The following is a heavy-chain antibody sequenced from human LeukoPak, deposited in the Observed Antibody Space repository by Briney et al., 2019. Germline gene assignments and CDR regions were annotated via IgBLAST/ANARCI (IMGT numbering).Heavy chain of an antibody. CDR2: VSPYNGNT. D-gene: IGHD3-10*01. CDR1: GYTFTDYD. J-gene: IGHJ4*02. CDR3: ARNGRVRRVVKDLFEY. Sequence: ASVKVSCKTSGYTFTDYDITWVRQAPGQGLEWMGRVSPYNGNTYYSQRFQDRVTITKDTSTGTAYMDLRNLRTDDTAMYYCARNGRVRRVVKDLFEYWGQGTLVTVSS. V-gene: IGHV1-18*01.